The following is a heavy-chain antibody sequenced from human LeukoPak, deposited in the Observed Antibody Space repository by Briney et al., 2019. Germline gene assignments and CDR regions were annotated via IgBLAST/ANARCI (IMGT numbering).Heavy chain of an antibody. CDR3: ARGIAAPPGYFDY. V-gene: IGHV1-69*04. Sequence: ASVTVSYKASGGTFNSYGISWARQAPGQGREWMGRIIPIFGIANYAQKFQGRVTITADKSTSTAYMELSSLRSEDTAVYYCARGIAAPPGYFDYWGQGTLVTVSS. CDR2: IIPIFGIA. CDR1: GGTFNSYG. J-gene: IGHJ4*02. D-gene: IGHD6-13*01.